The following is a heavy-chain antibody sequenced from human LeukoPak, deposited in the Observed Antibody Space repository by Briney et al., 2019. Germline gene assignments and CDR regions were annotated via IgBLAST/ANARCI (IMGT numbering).Heavy chain of an antibody. CDR1: RGSVSSGDYY. CDR3: AAWQNRLFDH. CDR2: ISYSGST. V-gene: IGHV4-61*08. Sequence: PSETLSLTCTVSRGSVSSGDYYWTWIRQPPGKGLEWIGYISYSGSTNYNPSLKSRVTISIDTSKNQISLKLSSVTAADTAVYYCAAWQNRLFDHWGQGTLVTVSS. D-gene: IGHD2/OR15-2a*01. J-gene: IGHJ4*02.